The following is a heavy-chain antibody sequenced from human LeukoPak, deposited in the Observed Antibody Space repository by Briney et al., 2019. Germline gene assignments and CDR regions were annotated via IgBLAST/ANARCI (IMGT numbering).Heavy chain of an antibody. Sequence: PSETLSLTCTVSGGSISSYYWSWIRQPPGKGLEWIGYIYYSGSTKYNPSLRSRVTISVDTSKNQFSLKLSSVTAADTAVYYCAPRGDWFDPWGQGTLVTVSS. J-gene: IGHJ5*02. CDR1: GGSISSYY. CDR3: APRGDWFDP. CDR2: IYYSGST. V-gene: IGHV4-59*12.